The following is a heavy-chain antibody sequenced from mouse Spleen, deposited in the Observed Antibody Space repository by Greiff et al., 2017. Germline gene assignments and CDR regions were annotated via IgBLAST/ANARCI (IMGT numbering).Heavy chain of an antibody. J-gene: IGHJ3*01. Sequence: EVQLQQSGPGLVKPSQSLSLTCSVTGYSITSGYYWNWIRQFPGNKLEWMGYISYDGSNNYNPSLKNRISITRDTSKNQFFLKLNSVTTEDTATYYCAIYYGKGAFAYWGQGTLVTVSA. CDR1: GYSITSGYY. D-gene: IGHD2-1*01. CDR2: ISYDGSN. CDR3: AIYYGKGAFAY. V-gene: IGHV3-6*01.